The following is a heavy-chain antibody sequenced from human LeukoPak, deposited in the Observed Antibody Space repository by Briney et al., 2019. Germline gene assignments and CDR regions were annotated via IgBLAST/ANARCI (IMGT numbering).Heavy chain of an antibody. Sequence: GGSLSLSCVASGFTFSSYWMHWVRQDPTKGLVWVSRINGDGGNINYADSVRGRFTISRDNAKNTLYLQMNTLRVEDTAVYYCTRDLMDYDVSTGLHHYYMDGWGQGTTVTVSS. CDR3: TRDLMDYDVSTGLHHYYMDG. D-gene: IGHD3-9*01. V-gene: IGHV3-74*01. CDR2: INGDGGNI. J-gene: IGHJ6*02. CDR1: GFTFSSYW.